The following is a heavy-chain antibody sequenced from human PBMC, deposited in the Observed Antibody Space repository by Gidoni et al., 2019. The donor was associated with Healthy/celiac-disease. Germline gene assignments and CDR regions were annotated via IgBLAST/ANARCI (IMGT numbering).Heavy chain of an antibody. D-gene: IGHD4-17*01. V-gene: IGHV3-53*02. Sequence: EVQLVETGGGLIQPGGSLRRSCAASGFTVSSNYMSWVRQAPGKGLEWVSVIYSGGSTYYADSVKGRFTISRDNSKNTLYLQMNSLRAEDTAVYYCARYYGDYPWYFDLWGRGTLVTVSS. CDR2: IYSGGST. J-gene: IGHJ2*01. CDR1: GFTVSSNY. CDR3: ARYYGDYPWYFDL.